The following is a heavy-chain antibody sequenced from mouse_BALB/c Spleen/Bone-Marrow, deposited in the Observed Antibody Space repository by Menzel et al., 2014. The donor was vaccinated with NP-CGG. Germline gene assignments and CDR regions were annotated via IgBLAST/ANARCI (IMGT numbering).Heavy chain of an antibody. CDR2: IYPGSGST. Sequence: VQLQQSGAELVKPGTSVKLSCKASGYNFTSYWINWVKLRPGQGLEWIGDIYPGSGSTNYNEKFKSKATLTVDTSSSTAYMQLSSLASGDSALYYCARFSQLGLLAYWGQGTLVTVSA. CDR3: ARFSQLGLLAY. CDR1: GYNFTSYW. V-gene: IGHV1-55*01. D-gene: IGHD3-1*01. J-gene: IGHJ3*01.